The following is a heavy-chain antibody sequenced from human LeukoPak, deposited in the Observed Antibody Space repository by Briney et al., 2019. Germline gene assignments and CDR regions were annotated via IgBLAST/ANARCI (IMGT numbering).Heavy chain of an antibody. CDR3: ARRLTQYDCFDP. D-gene: IGHD2-2*01. J-gene: IGHJ5*02. CDR2: IYYSGST. CDR1: GGSISSGGYY. V-gene: IGHV4-31*03. Sequence: TSQTLSLTCTVSGGSISSGGYYWSWIRQHPGKGLEWIGYIYYSGSTYYNPSLKSRVTISVDTSKNQFSLKLSSVTPEDTAVYYCARRLTQYDCFDPWGQGILVTVSS.